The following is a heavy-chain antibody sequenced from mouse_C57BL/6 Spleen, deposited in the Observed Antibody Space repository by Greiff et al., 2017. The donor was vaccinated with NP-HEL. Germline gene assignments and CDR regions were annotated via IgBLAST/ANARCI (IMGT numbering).Heavy chain of an antibody. V-gene: IGHV1-64*01. CDR3: ARWGYDYDAGVDY. CDR2: IHPNSGST. J-gene: IGHJ2*01. Sequence: QVQLQQPGAELVKPGASVKLSCKASGYTFTSYWMHWVKQRPGQGLEWIGMIHPNSGSTNYNEKFKSKATLTVDKSSSTAYMQLSSLTSEDSAVYYCARWGYDYDAGVDYWGQGTTLTVSS. CDR1: GYTFTSYW. D-gene: IGHD2-4*01.